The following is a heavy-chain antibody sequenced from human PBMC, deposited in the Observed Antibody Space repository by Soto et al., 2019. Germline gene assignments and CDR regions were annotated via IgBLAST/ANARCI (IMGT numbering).Heavy chain of an antibody. J-gene: IGHJ4*02. CDR2: ISAYKGNT. CDR3: ERDCGYCGDY. CDR1: RYTFTSYG. D-gene: IGHD5-12*01. V-gene: IGHV1-18*01. Sequence: QMQLVQAGAEVKKPGASVTVSCKASRYTFTSYGISWVRQAPGQGLAWMGWISAYKGNTNYAQKRQGRVTMTTDTSTSTAYMELRSLRSDDTAVYDCERDCGYCGDYWGQGTLVTVSS.